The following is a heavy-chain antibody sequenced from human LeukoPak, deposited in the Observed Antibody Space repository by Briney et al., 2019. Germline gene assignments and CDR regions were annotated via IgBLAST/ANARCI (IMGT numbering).Heavy chain of an antibody. D-gene: IGHD2-2*01. CDR1: GFTLTNYA. V-gene: IGHV3-23*01. J-gene: IGHJ6*03. CDR2: NSANGGST. CDR3: AKLSLVVVPAANMDV. Sequence: GGSLSLSCAASGFTLTNYAMSWVRQAPGKGLEWVSGNSANGGSTYYADSVKGRFTISRDNSKNTLYLQMNSLRTEDTAVYYCAKLSLVVVPAANMDVWGKGTTVTVSS.